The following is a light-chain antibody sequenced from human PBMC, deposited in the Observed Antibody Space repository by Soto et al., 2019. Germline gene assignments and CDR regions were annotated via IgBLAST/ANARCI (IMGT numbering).Light chain of an antibody. CDR2: AAS. J-gene: IGKJ1*01. CDR1: QSISSY. CDR3: QQSYSTPR. Sequence: DVQMNQSPSSLSASIGDRVTITSRASQSISSYLNWYQQKPGKAPKLLIYAASSLQSGVPSRFSGSGSGTDFTLTISSLQPEDFATYYCQQSYSTPRFGQGTKVDI. V-gene: IGKV1-39*01.